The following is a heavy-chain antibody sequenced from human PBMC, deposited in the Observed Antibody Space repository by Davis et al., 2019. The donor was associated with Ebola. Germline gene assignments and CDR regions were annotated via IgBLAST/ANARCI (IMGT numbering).Heavy chain of an antibody. CDR1: GYTFTDYY. D-gene: IGHD2-21*02. V-gene: IGHV1-2*06. CDR3: ARVRYCGGDCSKNYYYGMDV. Sequence: ASVKVSCKASGYTFTDYYIHWVRQAPGQGLEWIGRINPNSGGTKYAQKFQDRVTMTRDTSISTAYMELSRLRSDDTAVYYCARVRYCGGDCSKNYYYGMDVWGKGTTVTVSS. CDR2: INPNSGGT. J-gene: IGHJ6*04.